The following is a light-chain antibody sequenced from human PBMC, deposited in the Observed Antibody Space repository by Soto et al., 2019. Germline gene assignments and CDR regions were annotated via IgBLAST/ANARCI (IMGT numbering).Light chain of an antibody. CDR1: ALPKQY. V-gene: IGLV3-25*03. J-gene: IGLJ1*01. Sequence: SSELTQPPSVSVSPGQTARITCSGDALPKQYAYWYQQKPGQAPVMVIYKDSERPSGIPERFSGSSSGTTVTLTISGVQAEDEAAYYCQSADSSGTYVFGTGTKLTVL. CDR3: QSADSSGTYV. CDR2: KDS.